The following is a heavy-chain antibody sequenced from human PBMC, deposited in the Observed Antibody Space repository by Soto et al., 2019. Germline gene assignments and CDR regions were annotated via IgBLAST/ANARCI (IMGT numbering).Heavy chain of an antibody. CDR1: VGSFSGYY. CDR2: INHSGST. CDR3: ACASIWFGELKEGKLTEY. D-gene: IGHD3-10*01. J-gene: IGHJ4*02. Sequence: PSETLSLTCAVYVGSFSGYYWSLVRQPPGKGLEWIGRINHSGSTNYNPSLKSRVTISVDTSRNKFSLKFNYVTAADTAVYYCACASIWFGELKEGKLTEYWGQG. V-gene: IGHV4-34*01.